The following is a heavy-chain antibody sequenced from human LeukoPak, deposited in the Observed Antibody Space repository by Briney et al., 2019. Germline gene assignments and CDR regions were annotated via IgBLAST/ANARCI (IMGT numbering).Heavy chain of an antibody. CDR3: ARGPRLFQLPSFDI. CDR2: ISGNGGTT. J-gene: IGHJ3*02. CDR1: GFTFSHYA. V-gene: IGHV3-23*01. D-gene: IGHD2-2*01. Sequence: PGGSLRLSCTVSGFTFSHYAMSWVRQAPGKGLECVSGISGNGGTTYYADSVKGRFTISRDKSKSTLYLQMSSLRAEDTAVYYCARGPRLFQLPSFDIWGQGTMVTVSS.